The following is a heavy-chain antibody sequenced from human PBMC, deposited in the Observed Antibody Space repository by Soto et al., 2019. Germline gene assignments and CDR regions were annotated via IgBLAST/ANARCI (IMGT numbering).Heavy chain of an antibody. D-gene: IGHD2-2*01. CDR2: LYSGGNT. Sequence: GGSLRLSCAASEFTVTNNEMSWVRQAPGKGLEWVSILYSGGNTYYADSVEGRFTISRDGSKNTLYLHMNSLRAEDTAVYYCALRRVAYADFWGQGTRVTVSS. J-gene: IGHJ4*02. CDR1: EFTVTNNE. V-gene: IGHV3-53*01. CDR3: ALRRVAYADF.